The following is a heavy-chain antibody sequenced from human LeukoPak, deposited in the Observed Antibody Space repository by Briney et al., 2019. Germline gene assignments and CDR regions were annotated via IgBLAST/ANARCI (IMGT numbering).Heavy chain of an antibody. J-gene: IGHJ6*02. CDR3: ARDLGTAMVTGPHYYYYYGMDV. CDR2: INTNTGNP. CDR1: GYTFTSYA. V-gene: IGHV7-4-1*02. Sequence: ASVKVSCKASGYTFTSYAMNWVRQAPGQGLEWMGLINTNTGNPTYAQGFTGRFVFSLDTSVSTAYLQISSLKAEDTAVYYCARDLGTAMVTGPHYYYYYGMDVWGQGTTVTVSS. D-gene: IGHD5-18*01.